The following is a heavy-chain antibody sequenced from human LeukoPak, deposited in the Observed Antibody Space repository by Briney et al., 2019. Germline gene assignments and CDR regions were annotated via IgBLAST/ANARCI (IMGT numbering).Heavy chain of an antibody. J-gene: IGHJ4*02. CDR2: ISGSGGST. V-gene: IGHV3-23*01. D-gene: IGHD2-15*01. CDR3: AKGGEVVVVADFVY. Sequence: GGSLRLSCAPSGFTFSSYAMSWVRQAPGKGLEWVSAISGSGGSTYYADSVKGRFTISRDNSKNTLYLQMNSLRAEDTAVYYCAKGGEVVVVADFVYWGQGTLVTVSS. CDR1: GFTFSSYA.